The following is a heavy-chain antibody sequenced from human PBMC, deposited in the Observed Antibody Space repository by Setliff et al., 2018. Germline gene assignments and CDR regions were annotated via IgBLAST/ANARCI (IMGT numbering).Heavy chain of an antibody. J-gene: IGHJ4*02. V-gene: IGHV4-34*01. CDR3: ARGRNVAARLLDS. D-gene: IGHD6-6*01. CDR2: VYDSGST. Sequence: SETLSLTCTVSDGSLSTYYWSWIRQPPGKGLEWIGTVYDSGSTNYNPSLKSRVTISVDTSKDQFSLKLISMTAADTAVYYCARGRNVAARLLDSWGQGTLVTVSS. CDR1: DGSLSTYY.